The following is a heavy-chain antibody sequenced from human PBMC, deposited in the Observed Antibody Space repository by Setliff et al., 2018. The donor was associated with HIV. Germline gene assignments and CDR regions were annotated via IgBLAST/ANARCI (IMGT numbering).Heavy chain of an antibody. CDR3: ATKAHSGYDDAFDI. D-gene: IGHD5-12*01. V-gene: IGHV1-69*10. Sequence: SVKVSCKASGGTFSSYAISWVRQAPGQGLEWMGGIIPILGIANYAQKFQGRVTITADKSTSTAYMELSSLRSEDTAVYYCATKAHSGYDDAFDIWGQGTMVTVSS. J-gene: IGHJ3*02. CDR1: GGTFSSYA. CDR2: IIPILGIA.